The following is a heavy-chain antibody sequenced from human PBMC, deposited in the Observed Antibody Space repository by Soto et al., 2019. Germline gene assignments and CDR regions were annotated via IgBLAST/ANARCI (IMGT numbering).Heavy chain of an antibody. Sequence: GGPLRPSCAASGFSSSFYVMSWVRQAQGKGLEWVSTISGDSDTTYYADSVKGRFTISRDNSKNTLYLQMNSLRAEDTAVYYCAKDQPSLFSPAYFDYWGQGTLVTVSS. J-gene: IGHJ4*02. D-gene: IGHD2-21*01. CDR1: GFSSSFYV. CDR3: AKDQPSLFSPAYFDY. V-gene: IGHV3-23*01. CDR2: ISGDSDTT.